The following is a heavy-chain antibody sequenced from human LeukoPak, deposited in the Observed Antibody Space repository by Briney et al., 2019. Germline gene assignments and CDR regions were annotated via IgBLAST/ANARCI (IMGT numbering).Heavy chain of an antibody. CDR1: GYTFNAYY. CDR3: ARARGSSFTMVRGVTGFDQ. D-gene: IGHD3-10*01. CDR2: INPNSGGT. Sequence: GASVKVSCKASGYTFNAYYIHWVRQAPGQGLEWMGWINPNSGGTTNAQKFQGWVTMTSDTSISTAYMELTRLTSDDTAVYFCARARGSSFTMVRGVTGFDQWGQGTLVTVSS. J-gene: IGHJ4*02. V-gene: IGHV1-2*04.